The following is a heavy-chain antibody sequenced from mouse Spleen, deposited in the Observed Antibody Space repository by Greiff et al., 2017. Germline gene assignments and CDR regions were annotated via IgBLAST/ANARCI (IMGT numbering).Heavy chain of an antibody. V-gene: IGHV1-64*01. CDR1: GYTFTSYW. D-gene: IGHD2-12*01. CDR3: ARRIYRYYSYDAMDY. CDR2: IHPNSGST. Sequence: QVQLQQPGAELVKPGASVKLSCKASGYTFTSYWMHWVKQRPGQGLEWIGMIHPNSGSTNYNEKFKSKATLTVDKSSSTAYMQLSSLTSEDSAVYYCARRIYRYYSYDAMDYWGQGTSVTLSP. J-gene: IGHJ4*01.